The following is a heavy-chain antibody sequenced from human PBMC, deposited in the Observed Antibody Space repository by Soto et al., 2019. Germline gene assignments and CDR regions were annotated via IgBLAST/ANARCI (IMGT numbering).Heavy chain of an antibody. CDR2: ISYDGSNK. CDR1: GFTFSNYG. V-gene: IGHV3-30*03. Sequence: PGGSLRLSCAASGFTFSNYGMHWVRQAPGKGLEWVSVISYDGSNKYYADSVKGRFTISRDNAKNSLYLQMNSLRDEDTAVYYCARDPDYYDSSGYYPEYFQHWGQGTLVTVSS. CDR3: ARDPDYYDSSGYYPEYFQH. J-gene: IGHJ1*01. D-gene: IGHD3-22*01.